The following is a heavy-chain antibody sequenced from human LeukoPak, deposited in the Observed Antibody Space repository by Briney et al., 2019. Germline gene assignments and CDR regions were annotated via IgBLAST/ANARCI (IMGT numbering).Heavy chain of an antibody. J-gene: IGHJ6*03. CDR1: GGSISSGGYY. V-gene: IGHV4-31*03. CDR3: ARGNSNYDYYYYYMDV. Sequence: SQTLSLTCTVSGGSISSGGYYWSWIRQHPGNGLEWIGDIYYSGSTYYNPSLKRRVTISVDTSKNQFSLKLSSVTAADTAVYYCARGNSNYDYYYYYMDVWGKGTTVTVSS. D-gene: IGHD4-11*01. CDR2: IYYSGST.